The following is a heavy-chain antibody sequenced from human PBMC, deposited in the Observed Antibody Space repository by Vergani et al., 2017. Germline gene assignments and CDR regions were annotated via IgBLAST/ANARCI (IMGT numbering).Heavy chain of an antibody. CDR2: IIPIFGTA. CDR1: GGTFSSYA. J-gene: IGHJ2*01. V-gene: IGHV1-69*01. Sequence: QVQLVQSGAEVKKPGSSVKVSCKASGGTFSSYAISWVRQAPGQGLEWMGGIIPIFGTANYAQKFQGRVTITADESTSTAYMELSSLRSEDTAVYYCARVYCSSTSCYIGSDRYFYLWGRGTLVTVSS. D-gene: IGHD2-2*02. CDR3: ARVYCSSTSCYIGSDRYFYL.